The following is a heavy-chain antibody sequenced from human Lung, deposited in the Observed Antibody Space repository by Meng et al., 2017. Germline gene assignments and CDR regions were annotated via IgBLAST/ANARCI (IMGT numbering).Heavy chain of an antibody. CDR1: GGSFSDYY. D-gene: IGHD4-11*01. V-gene: IGHV4-34*01. CDR2: INHSGST. Sequence: GHLEHGGAGVLKPSVTLALTCGSSGGSFSDYYWSWIRQPPGKGLEWIGEINHSGSTNYNPSLESRATISVDTSQNNLSLKLSSVTAADSAVYYCARGPTTMAHDFDYWGQGTLVTVSS. J-gene: IGHJ4*02. CDR3: ARGPTTMAHDFDY.